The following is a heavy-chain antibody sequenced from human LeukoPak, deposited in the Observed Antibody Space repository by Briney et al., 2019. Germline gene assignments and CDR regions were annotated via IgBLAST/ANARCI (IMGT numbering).Heavy chain of an antibody. CDR1: GFTFSSYA. D-gene: IGHD4-17*01. J-gene: IGHJ4*02. CDR2: ISGSGGST. CDR3: ARGATTTGYEF. Sequence: GGSLRLSCAASGFTFSSYAMSWVRQAPGKGLEWVSGISGSGGSTYYTDSVKGRFTISRDNSKNTLYLQMNSVRAEDTAVYYCARGATTTGYEFWGQGILVTVSS. V-gene: IGHV3-23*01.